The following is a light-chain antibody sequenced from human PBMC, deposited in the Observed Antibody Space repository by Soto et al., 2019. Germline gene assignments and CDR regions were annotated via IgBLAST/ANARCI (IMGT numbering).Light chain of an antibody. Sequence: QSVLTQPASVSGSPGQSITISCSGTSSDIGAYNYVSWYQQFPGKAPKLIMFDVTNRPSGASFRFSGSKSGNTASLTISGLLAEDEAEYYCSSFTSDSTPGVFGGGTKLTVL. V-gene: IGLV2-14*01. CDR3: SSFTSDSTPGV. CDR2: DVT. CDR1: SSDIGAYNY. J-gene: IGLJ2*01.